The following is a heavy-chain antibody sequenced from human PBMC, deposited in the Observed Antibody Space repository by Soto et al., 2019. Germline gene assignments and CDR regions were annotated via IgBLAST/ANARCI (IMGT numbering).Heavy chain of an antibody. V-gene: IGHV3-30-3*01. Sequence: GGSLRLSCAASGFTFSSYAMHWVRQAPGKGLEWVAVISYDGSNKYYADSVKGRFTISRDNSKNTLYLQMNSLRAEDTAVYYCAREKNDFWSGPPLYGMDVWGQGTTVTVYS. CDR3: AREKNDFWSGPPLYGMDV. CDR2: ISYDGSNK. D-gene: IGHD3-3*01. CDR1: GFTFSSYA. J-gene: IGHJ6*02.